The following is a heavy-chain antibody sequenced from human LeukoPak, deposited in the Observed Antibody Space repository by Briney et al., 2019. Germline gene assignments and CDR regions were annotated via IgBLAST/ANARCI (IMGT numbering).Heavy chain of an antibody. CDR1: GGSISSYY. J-gene: IGHJ4*02. CDR3: ARELSVNSHYFDY. V-gene: IGHV4-59*01. CDR2: IYYSGST. Sequence: SETLSLTCTVSGGSISSYYWSWIRQPPGKGLEWIGYIYYSGSTNYNPSLKNRVTISVDTSKNQFSLKLSSVTAADTAVYYCARELSVNSHYFDYWGQGTLVTVSS. D-gene: IGHD3-16*02.